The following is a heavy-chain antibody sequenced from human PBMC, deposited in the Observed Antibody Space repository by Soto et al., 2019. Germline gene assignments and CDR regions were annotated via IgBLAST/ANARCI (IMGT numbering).Heavy chain of an antibody. D-gene: IGHD2-15*01. CDR3: AKGRSVGSSDYIDV. Sequence: EVQLLESGGGLEQPGGSLRLSCEVSGFTFSSYGMSWVRQAPGKGLEWVSAISGSGGSTYYADSVKGRFTISRDNSKNTLYLQMNSLRADDTAVYYCAKGRSVGSSDYIDVWGKGTTANVSS. CDR1: GFTFSSYG. J-gene: IGHJ6*03. CDR2: ISGSGGST. V-gene: IGHV3-23*01.